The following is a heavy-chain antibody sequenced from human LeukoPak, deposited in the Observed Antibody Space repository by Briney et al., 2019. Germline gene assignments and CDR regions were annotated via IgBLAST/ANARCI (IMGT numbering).Heavy chain of an antibody. D-gene: IGHD3-22*01. J-gene: IGHJ4*02. V-gene: IGHV4-59*01. Sequence: SETLSLTCTVSGGSISSYYLSWIRQPPGKGLECIGYIYYSGSTNYSPSLKSRVTISVDTSKNQFSLKLSSVTAADTAVYYCARRTYFYDSSGYYFDYWGQGTLVTVSS. CDR3: ARRTYFYDSSGYYFDY. CDR1: GGSISSYY. CDR2: IYYSGST.